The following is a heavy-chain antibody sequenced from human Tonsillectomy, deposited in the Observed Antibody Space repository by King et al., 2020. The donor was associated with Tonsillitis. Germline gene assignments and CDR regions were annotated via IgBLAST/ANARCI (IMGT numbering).Heavy chain of an antibody. V-gene: IGHV3-30*18. CDR3: AKDLLKYYYYGMDV. Sequence: LVESGGGVVQPGRSLRLSCAASGFTFSNYGMHWVRQAPGKGLEWVAVMSHDGSNKYYADSVKGRFTIPRDNSKNTLYLQMNSLRAEDTAVYYCAKDLLKYYYYGMDVWDQGTTVTVSS. CDR2: MSHDGSNK. D-gene: IGHD1-26*01. J-gene: IGHJ6*02. CDR1: GFTFSNYG.